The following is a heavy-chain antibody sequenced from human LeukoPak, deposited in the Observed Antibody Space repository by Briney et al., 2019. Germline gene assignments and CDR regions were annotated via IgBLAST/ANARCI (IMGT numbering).Heavy chain of an antibody. CDR1: GGSISSYY. V-gene: IGHV4-59*05. J-gene: IGHJ4*02. D-gene: IGHD3-22*01. Sequence: PSETLSLTCTVSGGSISSYYWSWIRQPPGKGLEWIGSIYYSGSTYYNPSLKSRVTISVDTSKNQFSLKLSSVTAADTAVYYCAKYYYDSSGYFDYWGQGTLVTVSS. CDR3: AKYYYDSSGYFDY. CDR2: IYYSGST.